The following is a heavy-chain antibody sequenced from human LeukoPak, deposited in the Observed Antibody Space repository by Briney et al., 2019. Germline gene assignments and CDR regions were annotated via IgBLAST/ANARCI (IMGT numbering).Heavy chain of an antibody. V-gene: IGHV4-30-2*01. Sequence: SETLSLTCTVSGGSISSGGYSWSWIRQPPGKGLEWIGYIYHSGSTYYNPSLKGRVTISVDRSKNQFSLKLSSVTAADTAVYYCARGWEPSSGDAFDIWGQGTMVTVSS. J-gene: IGHJ3*02. CDR1: GGSISSGGYS. CDR2: IYHSGST. D-gene: IGHD1-26*01. CDR3: ARGWEPSSGDAFDI.